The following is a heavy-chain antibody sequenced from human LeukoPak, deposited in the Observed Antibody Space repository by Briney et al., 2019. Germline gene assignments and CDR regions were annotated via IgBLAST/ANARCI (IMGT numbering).Heavy chain of an antibody. J-gene: IGHJ6*02. D-gene: IGHD4-17*01. Sequence: PGGSLRLSCAASGFTFSSYGMHWVRQAPGKGLEWVAVISYDGSNKYYADSVKGRFTISRDNSKNTLYLQMNSLRAEDTAVYYCAKDVIGRDYGDYEALYGMDVWGQGTTVTVSS. CDR3: AKDVIGRDYGDYEALYGMDV. CDR2: ISYDGSNK. V-gene: IGHV3-30*18. CDR1: GFTFSSYG.